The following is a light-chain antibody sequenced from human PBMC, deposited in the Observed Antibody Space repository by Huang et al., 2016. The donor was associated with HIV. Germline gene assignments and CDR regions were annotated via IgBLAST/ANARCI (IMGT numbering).Light chain of an antibody. CDR2: LGS. Sequence: DIVMTQSPLSLPVTPGEPASISCRSSQSLLHSNAYNYLDWSLQKRGQSPQLRIYLGSNRASGVPDRFSGSGSGTNFTLTISRVEAEDVGVYYCVQPLQTPWTCGQGTKVEIK. J-gene: IGKJ1*01. CDR1: QSLLHSNAYNY. V-gene: IGKV2-28*01. CDR3: VQPLQTPWT.